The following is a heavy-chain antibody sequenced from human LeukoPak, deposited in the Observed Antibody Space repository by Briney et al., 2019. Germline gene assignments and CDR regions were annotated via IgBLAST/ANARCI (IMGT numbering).Heavy chain of an antibody. CDR1: GGSFNDYY. J-gene: IGHJ4*02. CDR3: ARRGPGATVDY. Sequence: SETLSLTCAASGGSFNDYYWSWIRQPPGKGLEWIGEVNHSGRTNYNPSLKSRVTISQDTSKNQFSMKLRSVTAADTAVYFCARRGPGATVDYWGQGTLVTVSS. V-gene: IGHV4-34*01. D-gene: IGHD4/OR15-4a*01. CDR2: VNHSGRT.